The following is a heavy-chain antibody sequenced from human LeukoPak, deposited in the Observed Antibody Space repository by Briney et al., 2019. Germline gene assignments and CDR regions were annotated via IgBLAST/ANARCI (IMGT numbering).Heavy chain of an antibody. CDR2: IYYSGST. CDR1: GGSISSGGYY. J-gene: IGHJ6*02. V-gene: IGHV4-31*03. CDR3: ARDRRYGDYDYYYYGMDV. D-gene: IGHD4-17*01. Sequence: SETLSLTSTVSGGSISSGGYYWSWIRQHPGKGLEWIGYIYYSGSTYYNPSLKSRVTISVDTSKNQFSLKLSSVTAADTAVYYCARDRRYGDYDYYYYGMDVWGQGTTVTVSS.